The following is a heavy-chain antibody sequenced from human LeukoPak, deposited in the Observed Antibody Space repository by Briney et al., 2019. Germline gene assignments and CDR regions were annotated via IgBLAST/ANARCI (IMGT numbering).Heavy chain of an antibody. Sequence: QAGGSLRLSCAASGFTFSSYAMSWVRQAPGKGLEWVSAISGSGGSTYYADSVKGRSTISRDNSKNTLYLQMNSLRAEDTAVYYCTCNYYGSGSYYRHGHYWGQGTLVTVSS. V-gene: IGHV3-23*01. CDR3: TCNYYGSGSYYRHGHY. D-gene: IGHD3-10*01. CDR2: ISGSGGST. CDR1: GFTFSSYA. J-gene: IGHJ4*02.